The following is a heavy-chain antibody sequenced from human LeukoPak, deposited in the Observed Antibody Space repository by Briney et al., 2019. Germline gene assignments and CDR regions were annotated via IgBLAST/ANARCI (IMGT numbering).Heavy chain of an antibody. D-gene: IGHD3-22*01. CDR2: IYMGGST. V-gene: IGHV3-53*04. CDR3: ARDLGGHYYDKIHYYGMDV. Sequence: TGGSLRLSCAASGFTVSSHDMSWVRQAPGKGLEWVSVIYMGGSTFYADSVKGRFTISRHTSKNTLYLQMNSLRAEDTAVYYCARDLGGHYYDKIHYYGMDVWGQGTTVTVSS. J-gene: IGHJ6*02. CDR1: GFTVSSHD.